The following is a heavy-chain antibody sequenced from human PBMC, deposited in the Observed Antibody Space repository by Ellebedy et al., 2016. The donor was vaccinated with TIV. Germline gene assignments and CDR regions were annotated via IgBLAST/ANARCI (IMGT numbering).Heavy chain of an antibody. CDR1: RFTFSSYA. CDR3: AKHRGGYNYYGMDV. CDR2: ISGSGGNT. D-gene: IGHD3-22*01. V-gene: IGHV3-23*01. Sequence: PGGSLRLSCAASRFTFSSYAMSWVRQAPGKGLEWVSTISGSGGNTYHADSVKGRFTISRDNSKNTLYLQMNSLRAADTDVYYCAKHRGGYNYYGMDVWGQGTTVTVSS. J-gene: IGHJ6*02.